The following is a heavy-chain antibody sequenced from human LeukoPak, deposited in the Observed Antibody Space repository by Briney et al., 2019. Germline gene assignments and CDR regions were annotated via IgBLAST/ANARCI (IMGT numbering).Heavy chain of an antibody. V-gene: IGHV3-7*01. CDR1: GFTFSSYW. CDR3: ARVSGSWSYYFDY. Sequence: GGSLRLSCAASGFTFSSYWISWVRQAPGKGLEWVANIKQDGSEKYYVDSVKGRFTISRDNAKNSLYLQMNSLRAEDTAVYYCARVSGSWSYYFDYWGQGTLVTVSS. J-gene: IGHJ4*02. D-gene: IGHD6-13*01. CDR2: IKQDGSEK.